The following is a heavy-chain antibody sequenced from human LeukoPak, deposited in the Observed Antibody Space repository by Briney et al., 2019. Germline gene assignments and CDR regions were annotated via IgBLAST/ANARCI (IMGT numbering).Heavy chain of an antibody. J-gene: IGHJ4*02. V-gene: IGHV3-30*02. D-gene: IGHD1-26*01. CDR2: IRYVGINK. CDR1: GFTFSTYG. Sequence: SGGSLRLSCAASGFTFSTYGMHWVRQAPGKGLEWVSFIRYVGINKYYADSVKGRFTISRDNSKNTLYLQMNSLRAEDTAVYYCAKERVGDLLRGEAGYWGQGTLVTVSS. CDR3: AKERVGDLLRGEAGY.